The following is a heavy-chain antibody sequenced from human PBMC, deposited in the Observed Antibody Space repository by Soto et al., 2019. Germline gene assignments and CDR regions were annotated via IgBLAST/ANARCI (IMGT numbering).Heavy chain of an antibody. J-gene: IGHJ4*02. CDR2: IYYSGNT. Sequence: QVQLQESGPGLVKPSQTLSLTCTVAGGSISSGGYYWSWIRQHPGKGLEWTGYIYYSGNTYYNPSLKSRITISVDTSKNQFSLKLSSVTASDTAVYYCARERGVRLEYVSGSSFDYWGQGTLVTVSS. D-gene: IGHD3-10*01. CDR3: ARERGVRLEYVSGSSFDY. V-gene: IGHV4-31*03. CDR1: GGSISSGGYY.